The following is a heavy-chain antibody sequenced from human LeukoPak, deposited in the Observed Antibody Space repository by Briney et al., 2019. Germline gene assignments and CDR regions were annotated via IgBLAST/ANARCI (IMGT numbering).Heavy chain of an antibody. CDR3: ARVNSSGWSRDY. J-gene: IGHJ4*02. D-gene: IGHD6-19*01. CDR1: GFTFSNYW. V-gene: IGHV3-7*01. Sequence: GGSLRLSCAASGFTFSNYWMNWVRQAPGKGLEWVANIKQDGNQKYYVDSVKGRFTISRDDAKNSLYLQMSNLRVEDTAVYYCARVNSSGWSRDYWGQGTLVTVSS. CDR2: IKQDGNQK.